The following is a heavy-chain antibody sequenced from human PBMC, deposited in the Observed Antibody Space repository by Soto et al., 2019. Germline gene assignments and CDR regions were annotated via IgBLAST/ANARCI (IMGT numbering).Heavy chain of an antibody. CDR1: GFTFSNYA. Sequence: GGSLRLSCAASGFTFSNYAMSWVRQAPGKGLEWVSAISGSGGSTYYADSVNGRFTIPRDNSKNTLYLQMNNLRAEDTAVYYCAIRGATTDYWGQGTLVTVSS. D-gene: IGHD1-26*01. V-gene: IGHV3-23*01. J-gene: IGHJ4*02. CDR3: AIRGATTDY. CDR2: ISGSGGST.